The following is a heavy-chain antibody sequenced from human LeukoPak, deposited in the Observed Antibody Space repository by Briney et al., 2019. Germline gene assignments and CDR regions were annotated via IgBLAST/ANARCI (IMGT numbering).Heavy chain of an antibody. CDR1: GVNFSSYA. Sequence: GGSLRLSCAASGVNFSSYAMSWVRQAPGKGLEWVSAISGSGGSTYYADSVKGRFTISRDNSKNTLYLQMNSLRAEDTAVYYCAKDRYDILTGNDYWGQGTLVTVSS. CDR2: ISGSGGST. CDR3: AKDRYDILTGNDY. D-gene: IGHD3-9*01. J-gene: IGHJ4*02. V-gene: IGHV3-23*01.